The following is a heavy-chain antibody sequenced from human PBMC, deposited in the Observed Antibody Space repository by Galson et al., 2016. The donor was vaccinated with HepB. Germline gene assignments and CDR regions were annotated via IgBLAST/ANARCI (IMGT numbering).Heavy chain of an antibody. CDR3: AKAALVGPTYPLEF. Sequence: SLRLSCAASGFIFSNYAVLWVRQAPGKGPEWVAVISEDGSSRHYIAPVEGRFTVSRDNSKNTFYLQMNSLRAEDRAVYYCAKAALVGPTYPLEFWGPGTLVTVSS. J-gene: IGHJ4*02. V-gene: IGHV3-30*04. CDR1: GFIFSNYA. CDR2: ISEDGSSR. D-gene: IGHD1-26*01.